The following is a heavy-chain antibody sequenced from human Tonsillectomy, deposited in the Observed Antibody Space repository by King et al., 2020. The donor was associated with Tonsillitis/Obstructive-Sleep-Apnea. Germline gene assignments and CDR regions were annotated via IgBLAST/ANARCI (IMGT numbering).Heavy chain of an antibody. CDR3: ARSEGTVVPAAHYGMDV. Sequence: QLVQGGAEVKKPGASVKVSCKASGYTFTGYYMHWVRQAPRQGLEWMGWINPNSGGTNYEQKFQGRVTMTRDTSISTAYMELSRLRSDDTAGYYCARSEGTVVPAAHYGMDVWGQGTTVTVSS. J-gene: IGHJ6*02. CDR2: INPNSGGT. CDR1: GYTFTGYY. V-gene: IGHV1-2*02. D-gene: IGHD2-2*01.